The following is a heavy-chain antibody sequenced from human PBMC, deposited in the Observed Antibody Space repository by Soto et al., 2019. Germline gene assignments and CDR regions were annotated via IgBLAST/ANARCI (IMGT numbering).Heavy chain of an antibody. V-gene: IGHV3-21*01. J-gene: IGHJ4*02. CDR1: GFTFSSYS. Sequence: GGSLRLSCAASGFTFSSYSMNWVRQAPGKGLEWVSSISSSSSYIYYADSVKGRFTISRDNAKNSLYLQMNSLRAEDTAVYYCARDQRRSSGYYHQAPYFDYWGQGTLVTVSS. CDR3: ARDQRRSSGYYHQAPYFDY. D-gene: IGHD3-22*01. CDR2: ISSSSSYI.